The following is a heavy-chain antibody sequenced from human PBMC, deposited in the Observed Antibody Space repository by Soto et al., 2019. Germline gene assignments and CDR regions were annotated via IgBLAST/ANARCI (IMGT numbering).Heavy chain of an antibody. CDR2: INPSGGST. J-gene: IGHJ6*02. V-gene: IGHV1-46*01. Sequence: GASVKVSCKASGYTFTSYYMHWVRQAPGQGLEWMGIINPSGGSTSYAQKFQGRVTMTRDTSTSTVYMELSSLRSEDTAVYYCARELDIVVVVAATSGMDVWGQGTTVTVSS. CDR1: GYTFTSYY. D-gene: IGHD2-15*01. CDR3: ARELDIVVVVAATSGMDV.